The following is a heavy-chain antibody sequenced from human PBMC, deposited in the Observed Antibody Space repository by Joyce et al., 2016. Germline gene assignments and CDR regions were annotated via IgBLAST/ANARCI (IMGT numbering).Heavy chain of an antibody. J-gene: IGHJ4*02. CDR3: TRSRSGYDYYEY. CDR1: GFSFSTYS. Sequence: EVPLVESGGGLVQPGGSLRLSCAVSGFSFSTYSMNWVRKAPGKGLEWVSYISPRSKNRYYADAVKGRFTISRDDAKNSLFLKMNSLRAEDTAVYYCTRSRSGYDYYEYWGQGTLVTVSS. V-gene: IGHV3-48*01. D-gene: IGHD5-12*01. CDR2: ISPRSKNR.